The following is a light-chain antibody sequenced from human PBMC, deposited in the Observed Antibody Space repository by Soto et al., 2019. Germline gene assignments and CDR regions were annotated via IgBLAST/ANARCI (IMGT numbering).Light chain of an antibody. Sequence: EVVLTQSPGTLSLSPGERATLPCRASQSVSSNLAWYQQKPGQSPRLLIYGASTRATGVPARFSGSGSGTDFTLTISRLEPEDFAVYYCQQYGSSPWTFGQGTKVDIK. J-gene: IGKJ1*01. CDR2: GAS. CDR1: QSVSSN. CDR3: QQYGSSPWT. V-gene: IGKV3-20*01.